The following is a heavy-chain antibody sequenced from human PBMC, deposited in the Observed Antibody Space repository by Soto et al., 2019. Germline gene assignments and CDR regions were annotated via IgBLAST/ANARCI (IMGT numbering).Heavy chain of an antibody. Sequence: QVQLQESGPRLVKPSQTLSLTCTVSGGSIITGRYYWSWIRQPPGKGLEWIGYISYSGSTYYNPSLKSRVTISIDTSKGQFSLKLTSVTAADTADYYCASNFGESSWAYFDYWGQGTLVTVSS. V-gene: IGHV4-30-4*01. CDR3: ASNFGESSWAYFDY. J-gene: IGHJ4*02. CDR2: ISYSGST. D-gene: IGHD3-10*01. CDR1: GGSIITGRYY.